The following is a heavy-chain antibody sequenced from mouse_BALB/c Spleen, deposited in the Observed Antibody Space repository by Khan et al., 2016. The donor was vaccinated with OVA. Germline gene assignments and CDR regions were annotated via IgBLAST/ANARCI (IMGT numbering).Heavy chain of an antibody. V-gene: IGHV3-1*02. CDR2: IHYSDST. J-gene: IGHJ3*01. Sequence: VQLMESGPDLVKPSQSLSLTCTVTGYSITSGSNWHWIRQFPGNKLEWMGYIHYSDSTNYNPSLKSRISITRDTSKNQFFLQLNSVTTEDTATYCCARLRRGSWFAYWGQGTLGHVSA. D-gene: IGHD2-4*01. CDR3: ARLRRGSWFAY. CDR1: GYSITSGSN.